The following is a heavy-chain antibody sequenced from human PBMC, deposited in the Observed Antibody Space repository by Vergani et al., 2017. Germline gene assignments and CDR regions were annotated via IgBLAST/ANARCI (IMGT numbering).Heavy chain of an antibody. V-gene: IGHV5-51*01. J-gene: IGHJ6*03. Sequence: EVQLVQSGAEVKKPGESLKISCKGSGYSFSSYWIGWVRQMPGKGLEWMGIIYPGDSDTRYRPSFQGQVTISADKSISTAYLQWSSLKASDTAMYYCARVDTQVPATSHFYYMDVWGKGTTVVVSS. D-gene: IGHD6-25*01. CDR3: ARVDTQVPATSHFYYMDV. CDR2: IYPGDSDT. CDR1: GYSFSSYW.